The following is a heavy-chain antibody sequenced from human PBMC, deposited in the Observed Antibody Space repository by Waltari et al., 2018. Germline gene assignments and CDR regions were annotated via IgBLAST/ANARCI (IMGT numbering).Heavy chain of an antibody. J-gene: IGHJ5*02. D-gene: IGHD3-9*01. Sequence: QVQLQQWGAGLLKPSETLSLPCAVYGVSFSGYYWSWIRQPPGKGLEWIGEINHSGSTNYNPSLKSRVTISVDTSKNQFSLKLTSVTAADTAVYYCARRGRRPRGTGLIDPWGQGTLVTVSS. CDR3: ARRGRRPRGTGLIDP. CDR1: GVSFSGYY. V-gene: IGHV4-34*01. CDR2: INHSGST.